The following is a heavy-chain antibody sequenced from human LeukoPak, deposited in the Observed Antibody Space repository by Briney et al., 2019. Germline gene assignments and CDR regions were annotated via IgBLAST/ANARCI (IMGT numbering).Heavy chain of an antibody. J-gene: IGHJ4*02. D-gene: IGHD2/OR15-2a*01. V-gene: IGHV3-33*01. Sequence: PGGSLRLPCAASGFTFSNYGMHWVRQAPGKGLEWVALIWYDGSNKYYTDSVKGRLTISRDNSKNTLYLQMNGLRAEDTAVYYCAREGPRGNSQFDYWGQGTLVTVSS. CDR3: AREGPRGNSQFDY. CDR2: IWYDGSNK. CDR1: GFTFSNYG.